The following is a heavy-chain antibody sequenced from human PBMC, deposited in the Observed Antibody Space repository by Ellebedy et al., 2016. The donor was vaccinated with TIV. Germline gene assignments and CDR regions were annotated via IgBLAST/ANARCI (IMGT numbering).Heavy chain of an antibody. CDR1: GYTFTSYY. J-gene: IGHJ6*02. D-gene: IGHD2-2*01. CDR3: ARENIVVVGYYYYGMDV. CDR2: INPSGGST. Sequence: ASVKVSXXASGYTFTSYYMHWVRQAPGQGLEWMGIINPSGGSTSYAQKFQGRVTMTRDTSTSTVYMELSSLRSEDTAVYYCARENIVVVGYYYYGMDVWGQGTTATVSS. V-gene: IGHV1-46*01.